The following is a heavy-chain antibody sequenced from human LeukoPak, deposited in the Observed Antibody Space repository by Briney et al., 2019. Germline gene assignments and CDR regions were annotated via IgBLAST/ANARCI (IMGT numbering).Heavy chain of an antibody. CDR1: GFTFSSYW. J-gene: IGHJ6*03. CDR2: IKQDGSEK. V-gene: IGHV3-7*01. CDR3: ARAKHSSGLYGAWYYYCSIAF. D-gene: IGHD6-19*01. Sequence: GGSLRLSCAASGFTFSSYWMNWVRQAPGKGLEWVANIKQDGSEKYYVDSVKGRFTISRDNAKNSLYLQMNSLRAEDTAVYYCARAKHSSGLYGAWYYYCSIAFWGKGTTATVSS.